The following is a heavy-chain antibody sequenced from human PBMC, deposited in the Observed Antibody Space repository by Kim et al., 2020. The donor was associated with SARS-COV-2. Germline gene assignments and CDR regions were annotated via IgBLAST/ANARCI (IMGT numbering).Heavy chain of an antibody. Sequence: GGSLRLSCAASGFTFSSSWMSWVRQAPGKGLEWVANIKQDGSEKNYVDSVKGRFTISRDNTRNSLYLQMNSLSAEDTAVYFCARGGYYPDFWGRGTLVTVSS. CDR1: GFTFSSSW. CDR3: ARGGYYPDF. CDR2: IKQDGSEK. V-gene: IGHV3-7*05. J-gene: IGHJ2*01. D-gene: IGHD3-10*01.